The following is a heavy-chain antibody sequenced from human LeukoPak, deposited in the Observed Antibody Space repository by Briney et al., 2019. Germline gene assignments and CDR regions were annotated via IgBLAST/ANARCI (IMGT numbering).Heavy chain of an antibody. CDR1: GGSFSGYY. V-gene: IGHV4-34*01. CDR2: INHSGST. J-gene: IGHJ5*02. Sequence: PSETLSLTCAVYGGSFSGYYWSWIRQPPGKGLEWIREINHSGSTNYNPSLKSRVTISVDTSKNQFSLKLSSVTAADTAVYYCARMDSRLQQLVRRGYNWFDPWGQGTLVTVSS. D-gene: IGHD6-13*01. CDR3: ARMDSRLQQLVRRGYNWFDP.